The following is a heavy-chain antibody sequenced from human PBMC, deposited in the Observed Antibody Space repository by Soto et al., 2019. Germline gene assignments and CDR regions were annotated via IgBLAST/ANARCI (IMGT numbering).Heavy chain of an antibody. Sequence: GSLRLSCAASGFTFSSYGMHWVRQAPGKGLEWVAVIWYDGSNRYYADSVKGQFTISRDNSKNTLYLQMNSLRAEDTAVYYCARDQGYYDSSGRFDYWGQGTLVTVSS. CDR2: IWYDGSNR. D-gene: IGHD3-22*01. J-gene: IGHJ4*02. V-gene: IGHV3-33*01. CDR1: GFTFSSYG. CDR3: ARDQGYYDSSGRFDY.